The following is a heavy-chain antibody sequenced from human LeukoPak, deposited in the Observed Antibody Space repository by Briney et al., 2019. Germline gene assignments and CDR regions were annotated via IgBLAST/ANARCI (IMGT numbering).Heavy chain of an antibody. Sequence: GGSLRLSCAASGFTVSSNYMNWVRQAPGKGLEWVSVIYSGGNTYYADSVKGRFTISRDNSKNTLYLQMNSLRAEDTAVYYCARDHYGGNGYYFDYWGQGTLVTVSS. CDR3: ARDHYGGNGYYFDY. CDR1: GFTVSSNY. CDR2: IYSGGNT. V-gene: IGHV3-66*01. D-gene: IGHD4-23*01. J-gene: IGHJ4*02.